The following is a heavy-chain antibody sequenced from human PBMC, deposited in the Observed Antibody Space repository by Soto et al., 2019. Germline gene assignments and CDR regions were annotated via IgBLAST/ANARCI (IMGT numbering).Heavy chain of an antibody. CDR1: GFTFSSYG. V-gene: IGHV3-33*01. J-gene: IGHJ6*02. Sequence: GSLRLSCAASGFTFSSYGMHWVRQAPGKGLEWVAVIWYDGSNKYYADSVKGRFTISRDNSKNTLYLQMNSLRAEDTAVYYCARAGYDILTGYYLYYYYYYGMDVWGQGTTVTVSS. D-gene: IGHD3-9*01. CDR2: IWYDGSNK. CDR3: ARAGYDILTGYYLYYYYYYGMDV.